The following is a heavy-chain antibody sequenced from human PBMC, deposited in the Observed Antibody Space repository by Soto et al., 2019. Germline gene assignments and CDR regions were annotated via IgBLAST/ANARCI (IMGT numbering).Heavy chain of an antibody. Sequence: PXGSMRLSCAASRFTFNSYDMHWVRQATGKGLEWVSAIGTAGDTYYPGSVKGRFTISRENAKNSLYLQMNSLRAGDTAVYYCERGVVGATAAFDIWGQGTMVTVSS. CDR2: IGTAGDT. D-gene: IGHD1-26*01. J-gene: IGHJ3*02. CDR1: RFTFNSYD. CDR3: ERGVVGATAAFDI. V-gene: IGHV3-13*01.